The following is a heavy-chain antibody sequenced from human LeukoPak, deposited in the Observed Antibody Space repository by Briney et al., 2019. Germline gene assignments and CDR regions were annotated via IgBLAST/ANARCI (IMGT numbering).Heavy chain of an antibody. V-gene: IGHV4-30-4*08. D-gene: IGHD6-13*01. CDR2: IYYSGST. J-gene: IGHJ5*02. Sequence: SETLSLTCTVSGGSISSGDYYWSWIRQPPGKGLEWIGYIYYSGSTYYNPSLKSRVTISVDTSKNQFSLKLSSVTAADTAVYYCARVSSSWSWFDPWGQGTLVTVSS. CDR1: GGSISSGDYY. CDR3: ARVSSSWSWFDP.